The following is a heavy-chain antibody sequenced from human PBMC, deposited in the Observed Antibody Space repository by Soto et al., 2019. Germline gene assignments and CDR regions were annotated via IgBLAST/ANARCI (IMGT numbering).Heavy chain of an antibody. CDR1: GFTFSGSA. CDR3: TAAEESSVY. D-gene: IGHD6-25*01. V-gene: IGHV3-73*01. Sequence: GGSLRLSCAASGFTFSGSAVHWVRQASGKGLEWVGRIRNRANSYATAYTASVRGRFTISRDDSKNSASRQMNSLNTEETAVYYCTAAEESSVYWGRGTLVTVSS. CDR2: IRNRANSYAT. J-gene: IGHJ4*02.